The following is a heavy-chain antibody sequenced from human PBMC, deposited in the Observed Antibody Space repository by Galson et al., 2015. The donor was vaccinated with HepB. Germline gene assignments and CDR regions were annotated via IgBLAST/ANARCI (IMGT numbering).Heavy chain of an antibody. J-gene: IGHJ6*03. D-gene: IGHD5-24*01. V-gene: IGHV5-51*03. CDR3: ARLRNDGSSDFSYYCMDV. CDR2: IYAGDSDT. Sequence: QSGAEVKKPGESLKISCKGSGYRFTSYWIAWVRQMPGKGLEWMGIIYAGDSDTRYSPTFHGQVTISADKSISTAYLQWSSLKASDTAMYYCARLRNDGSSDFSYYCMDVLGKGTTVTVSS. CDR1: GYRFTSYW.